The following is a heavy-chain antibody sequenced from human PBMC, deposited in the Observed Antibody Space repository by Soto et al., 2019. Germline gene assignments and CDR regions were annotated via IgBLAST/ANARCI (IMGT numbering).Heavy chain of an antibody. CDR1: GGTITYYY. V-gene: IGHV4-59*12. D-gene: IGHD4-17*01. CDR3: VSVEGTPTVTGDYYYYAADA. J-gene: IGHJ6*02. Sequence: SETLCLTCTVSGGTITYYYWSWIRQAPGKGLEWLGYIFDGGSANYNPSLKSRVSFSLDKSQNQLSLKLTSVTGADTAIYYCVSVEGTPTVTGDYYYYAADARGQGTEVT. CDR2: IFDGGSA.